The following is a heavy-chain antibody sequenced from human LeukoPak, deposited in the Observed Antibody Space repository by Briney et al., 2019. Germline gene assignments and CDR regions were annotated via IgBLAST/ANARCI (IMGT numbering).Heavy chain of an antibody. J-gene: IGHJ4*02. V-gene: IGHV4-59*01. CDR3: ARGPGSYYEFDY. D-gene: IGHD1-26*01. CDR2: IYYRGNT. Sequence: PSETLSLTCTVSGASISSYYWSWIRQPPGNGLEWIAYIYYRGNTNYNPSLKRRVTISVDRSKNQFSLKLSSVTAADTAAYYCARGPGSYYEFDYWGQGTLVTVSS. CDR1: GASISSYY.